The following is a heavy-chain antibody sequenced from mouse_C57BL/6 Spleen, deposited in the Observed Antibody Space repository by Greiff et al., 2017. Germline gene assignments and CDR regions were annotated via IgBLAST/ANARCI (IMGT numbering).Heavy chain of an antibody. D-gene: IGHD3-2*02. CDR1: GYTFTSYW. V-gene: IGHV1-74*01. CDR3: AMTAHATTGY. Sequence: VQLQQPGAELVKPGASVKVSCKASGYTFTSYWIHWVKQRPGQGLEWIGRIHPSDSDTNYNQKFRGKATLTVDKSSSTAYMQRSSLTSEDSAVYYCAMTAHATTGYWGQGTTLSVAS. J-gene: IGHJ2*01. CDR2: IHPSDSDT.